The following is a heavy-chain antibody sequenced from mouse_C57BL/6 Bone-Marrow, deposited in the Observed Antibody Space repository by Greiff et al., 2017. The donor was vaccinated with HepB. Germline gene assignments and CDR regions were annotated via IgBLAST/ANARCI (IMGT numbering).Heavy chain of an antibody. CDR1: GFTFSDYY. D-gene: IGHD1-1*01. CDR2: ISNGGGST. J-gene: IGHJ3*01. CDR3: ARPTVVGAGFAY. V-gene: IGHV5-12*01. Sequence: EVKLVESGGGLVQPGGSLKLSCAASGFTFSDYYMYWVRQTPEKRLEWVAYISNGGGSTYYPDTVKGRFTISRDNAKNTLYLQMSRLKSEDTAMYYCARPTVVGAGFAYWGQGTLVTVSA.